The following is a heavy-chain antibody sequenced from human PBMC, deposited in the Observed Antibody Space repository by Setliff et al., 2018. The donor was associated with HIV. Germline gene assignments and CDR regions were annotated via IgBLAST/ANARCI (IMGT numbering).Heavy chain of an antibody. J-gene: IGHJ4*02. D-gene: IGHD2-15*01. CDR1: GFTVSSNS. Sequence: GGSLRLSCAASGFTVSSNSMTWVRQAPGKGLEWVSVIYSGGSTSYADSVKGRFTISRDNAKNSLYLQMNSLRAEDTAVYYCARDTVGLDYWGQGTLVTVSS. CDR3: ARDTVGLDY. CDR2: IYSGGST. V-gene: IGHV3-53*01.